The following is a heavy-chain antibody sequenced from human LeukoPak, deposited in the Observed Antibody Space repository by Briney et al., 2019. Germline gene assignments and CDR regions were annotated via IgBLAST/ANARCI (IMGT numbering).Heavy chain of an antibody. V-gene: IGHV3-48*02. CDR2: ISSTRNTL. D-gene: IGHD1-26*01. J-gene: IGHJ4*02. CDR1: GFPFSTYI. Sequence: GGSVRLSCAVSGFPFSTYIMIWVRQAPGKGLEWVSYISSTRNTLYSADSVKGRFPISRDDAKHSLYLQMNSLRDEDTAVYYCARGDGNDYWGQGTLVTVSS. CDR3: ARGDGNDY.